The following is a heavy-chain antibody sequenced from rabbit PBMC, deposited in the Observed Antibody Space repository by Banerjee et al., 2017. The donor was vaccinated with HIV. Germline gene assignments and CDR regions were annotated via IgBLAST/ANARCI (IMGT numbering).Heavy chain of an antibody. D-gene: IGHD7-1*01. V-gene: IGHV1S40*01. CDR3: ARDLADYTGYNYVTRLDL. CDR2: IYAGSGGST. CDR1: GFSFSRSYY. Sequence: QSLEESGGDLVKTGASLTITCTASGFSFSRSYYMCWVRQAPGKGLEWIACIYAGSGGSTYYASWAKGRFTISKTSSTTVTLQMTSLTAADTATYFCARDLADYTGYNYVTRLDLWGQGTLVTVS. J-gene: IGHJ3*01.